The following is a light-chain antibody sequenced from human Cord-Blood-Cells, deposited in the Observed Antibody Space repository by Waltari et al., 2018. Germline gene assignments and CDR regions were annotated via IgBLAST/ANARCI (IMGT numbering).Light chain of an antibody. CDR1: QSVSSSY. V-gene: IGKV3-20*01. J-gene: IGKJ1*01. CDR3: QQYGSTPRT. CDR2: GAS. Sequence: DSVLTQYPGTLSLSPGERATLSCRASQSVSSSYLTWYQQKPGQAPRLLIYGASSRATGIPDRFSGSGSGTDFTLTISRLEPEDFAIYYCQQYGSTPRTFGQGTKVEIK.